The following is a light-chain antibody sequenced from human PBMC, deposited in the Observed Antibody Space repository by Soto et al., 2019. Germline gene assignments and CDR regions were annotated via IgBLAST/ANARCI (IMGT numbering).Light chain of an antibody. J-gene: IGLJ1*01. Sequence: QSVLTQPPSASGTPGQRVTISCFGSSSNMGSNTVHWFQQLPGSAPKPLIYTNDQRPSGVPERFSGSNSGTSASLTISGLQSEDEADCYCAVWDDSLNGHVFGTGTKLTVL. CDR3: AVWDDSLNGHV. V-gene: IGLV1-44*01. CDR1: SSNMGSNT. CDR2: TND.